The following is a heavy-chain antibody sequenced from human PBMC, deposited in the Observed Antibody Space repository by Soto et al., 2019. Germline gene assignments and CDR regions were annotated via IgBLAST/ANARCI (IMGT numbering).Heavy chain of an antibody. CDR3: ALGFIPNYGMDV. J-gene: IGHJ6*02. CDR1: GGSISSSSYY. Sequence: NPSETLSLTCTVSGGSISSSSYYWGWIRQPPGKGLEWIGSIYYSGSTYYNPSLKSRVTISVDTSKNQFSLKLSSVTAADTAVYYCALGFIPNYGMDVWGQGTTVTVSS. CDR2: IYYSGST. D-gene: IGHD7-27*01. V-gene: IGHV4-39*01.